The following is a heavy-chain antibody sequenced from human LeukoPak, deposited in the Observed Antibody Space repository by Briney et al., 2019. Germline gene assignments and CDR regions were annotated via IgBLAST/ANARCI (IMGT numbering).Heavy chain of an antibody. CDR3: ARAEHYVDTAMLNGFDY. V-gene: IGHV3-21*01. D-gene: IGHD5-18*01. Sequence: GGSLRLSCAASGFTFSSYSMNWVRQAPGKGLEWVSSISSSSYIYYADSVKGRFTISRDNAKNSLYLQMNSLRAEDTAVYYCARAEHYVDTAMLNGFDYWGQGTLVTVSS. CDR2: ISSSSYI. CDR1: GFTFSSYS. J-gene: IGHJ4*02.